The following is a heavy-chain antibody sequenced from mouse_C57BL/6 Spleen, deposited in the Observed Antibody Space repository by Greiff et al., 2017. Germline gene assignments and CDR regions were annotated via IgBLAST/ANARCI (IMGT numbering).Heavy chain of an antibody. CDR2: INPNNGGT. CDR1: GYTFTDYN. V-gene: IGHV1-18*01. J-gene: IGHJ3*01. CDR3: ARRNWEAWFAY. Sequence: VQLKESGPELVKPGASVKIPCKASGYTFTDYNMDWVKQSHGKSLEWIGDINPNNGGTIYNQKFKGKATLTVDKSSSTAYMELRSLTSEDTAVYYCARRNWEAWFAYWGQGTLVTVSA. D-gene: IGHD4-1*01.